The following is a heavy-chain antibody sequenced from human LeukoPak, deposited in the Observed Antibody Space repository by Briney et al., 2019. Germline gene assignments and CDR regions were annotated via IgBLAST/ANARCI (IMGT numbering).Heavy chain of an antibody. D-gene: IGHD3-10*01. CDR1: GFTFSSYS. J-gene: IGHJ4*02. CDR3: ASVDYYGSGNYYNDVDY. V-gene: IGHV3-48*04. CDR2: ISSSSSTI. Sequence: PGRSLRLSCAASGFTFSSYSMNWVRQAPGKGLEWVSYISSSSSTIYDADSVKGRFTISRDNAKNSLYLQMNSLRAEDTALYYCASVDYYGSGNYYNDVDYWGQGTLVTVSS.